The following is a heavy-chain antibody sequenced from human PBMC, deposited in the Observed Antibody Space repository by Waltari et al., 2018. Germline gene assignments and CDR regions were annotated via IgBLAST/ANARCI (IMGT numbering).Heavy chain of an antibody. CDR1: GCSISSGGYY. V-gene: IGHV4-31*03. CDR2: IYYSGST. CDR3: AGVEYSSSSGDY. Sequence: QVQLQESGPGLVKPSPTLSLTCTFSGCSISSGGYYLSWIRQHPGKGLEWIGYIYYSGSTYYNPSLKSRVTISVDTSKNQFSLKLSSVTAADTAVYYCAGVEYSSSSGDYWGQGTLVTVSS. J-gene: IGHJ4*02. D-gene: IGHD6-6*01.